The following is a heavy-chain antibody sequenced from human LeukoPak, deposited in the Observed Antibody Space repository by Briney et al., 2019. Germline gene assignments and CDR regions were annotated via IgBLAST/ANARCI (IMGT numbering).Heavy chain of an antibody. D-gene: IGHD6-6*01. CDR2: ISYDGSNK. Sequence: GGSLRLSCAASGFTFSSYGMHWVRQAPGKGLEWVAVISYDGSNKYYADSVKGRFTISRDNSKNTLYLQMNSLIAEDTAVYYCAKDRYSSSSNYYYGMDVWGQGTTVTVSS. J-gene: IGHJ6*02. CDR3: AKDRYSSSSNYYYGMDV. V-gene: IGHV3-30*18. CDR1: GFTFSSYG.